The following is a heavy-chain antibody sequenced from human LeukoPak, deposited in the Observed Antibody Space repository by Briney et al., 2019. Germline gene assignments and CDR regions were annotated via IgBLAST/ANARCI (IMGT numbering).Heavy chain of an antibody. CDR3: ARGDSNYDFWSGLDY. V-gene: IGHV3-53*01. Sequence: GGSLRLSCAASGFTVSSNYMSWVRQAPGKGLEWVSVIYSDGSTYYADSVKGRFTISRDNSKNTLYLQMNSLRAEDTAVYYCARGDSNYDFWSGLDYWGQGTLVTVSS. D-gene: IGHD3-3*01. CDR2: IYSDGST. J-gene: IGHJ4*02. CDR1: GFTVSSNY.